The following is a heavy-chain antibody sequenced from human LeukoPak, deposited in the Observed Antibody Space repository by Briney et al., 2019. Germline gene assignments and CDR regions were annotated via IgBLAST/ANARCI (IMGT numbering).Heavy chain of an antibody. CDR1: GFTFRNYV. J-gene: IGHJ6*02. CDR2: ISYDGSNK. V-gene: IGHV3-30*18. D-gene: IGHD1-1*01. CDR3: AKEPQKNDYYYGMDV. Sequence: GGSRRLSCAASGFTFRNYVIHWVRQAPGKGLEWVAVISYDGSNKYYADSVKGRFTIPRDNSKNTLYLQMNSLRAEDTAVYYCAKEPQKNDYYYGMDVWGQGTTVTVSS.